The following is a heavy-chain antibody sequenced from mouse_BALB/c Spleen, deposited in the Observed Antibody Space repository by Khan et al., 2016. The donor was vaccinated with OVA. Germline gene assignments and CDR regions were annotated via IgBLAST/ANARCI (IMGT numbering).Heavy chain of an antibody. V-gene: IGHV9-1*02. CDR2: INTYTGGP. CDR1: GYTFTNYG. CDR3: ARISSYWYSDV. D-gene: IGHD6-2*01. Sequence: LVESGPELKKPGETVKISCKASGYTFTNYGMNWVKQAPGKGLKWMGWINTYTGGPTYADDFKGRFVFSLETSASTAYLQISNLKNEDMTTYFCARISSYWYSDVWGAGTTVTVSS. J-gene: IGHJ1*01.